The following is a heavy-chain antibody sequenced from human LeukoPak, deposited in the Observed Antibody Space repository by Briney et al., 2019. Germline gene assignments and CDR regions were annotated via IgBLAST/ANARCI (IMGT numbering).Heavy chain of an antibody. CDR3: ARDAVDSSGSDY. Sequence: GGSLRLSCAASGFTFSSYGMHWVRQAPGKGLEWVAVISYDGSNKYYADSVKGRFTISRDNSKNTLYLQMNSLRAEDTAVYYCARDAVDSSGSDYWGQGTLVTVSS. CDR2: ISYDGSNK. CDR1: GFTFSSYG. J-gene: IGHJ4*02. V-gene: IGHV3-30*03. D-gene: IGHD3-22*01.